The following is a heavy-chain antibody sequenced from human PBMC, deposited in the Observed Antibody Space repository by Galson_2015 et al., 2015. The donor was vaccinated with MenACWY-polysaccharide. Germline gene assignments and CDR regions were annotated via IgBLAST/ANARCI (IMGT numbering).Heavy chain of an antibody. V-gene: IGHV3-11*01. J-gene: IGHJ4*02. Sequence: SLRLSCEASGFPFMSYYISWLRQAPGKGLEWGSYISNSGGTIYYADSVKGRVTISRDNAKNSLFLQFTSLRAENTALYYCASARGSFSVDYWGQGTLVTVSS. CDR2: ISNSGGTI. D-gene: IGHD1-26*01. CDR3: ASARGSFSVDY. CDR1: GFPFMSYY.